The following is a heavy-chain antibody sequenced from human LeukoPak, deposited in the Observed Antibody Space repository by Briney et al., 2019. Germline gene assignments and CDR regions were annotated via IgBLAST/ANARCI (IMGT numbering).Heavy chain of an antibody. J-gene: IGHJ4*02. Sequence: SETLSLTCTVSGGSISSSSYYWGWIRQPPGKGLEWIGSIYYSGSTYYNPSLKSRVTISVDTSKNQFSLRLSSVTAADTAVYYCARKPWSWWLVRTGYLDYWGQGTLVTVSS. CDR3: ARKPWSWWLVRTGYLDY. CDR1: GGSISSSSYY. CDR2: IYYSGST. D-gene: IGHD6-19*01. V-gene: IGHV4-39*07.